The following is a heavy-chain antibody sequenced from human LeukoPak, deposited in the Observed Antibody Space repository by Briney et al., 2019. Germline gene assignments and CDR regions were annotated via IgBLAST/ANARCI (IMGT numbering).Heavy chain of an antibody. V-gene: IGHV4-59*12. Sequence: SETLSLTCTVSGGSISSYYWSWIRQPPGKGLEWIGYIYYSGSTNYNPSLKSRVTISVDTSKNQFSLKLSSVTAADTAVYYCARGDWTGIDYWGQGTLVTVSS. CDR2: IYYSGST. D-gene: IGHD1-1*01. J-gene: IGHJ4*02. CDR3: ARGDWTGIDY. CDR1: GGSISSYY.